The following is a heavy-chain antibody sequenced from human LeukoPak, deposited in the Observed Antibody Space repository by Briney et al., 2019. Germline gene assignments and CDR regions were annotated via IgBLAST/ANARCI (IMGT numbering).Heavy chain of an antibody. V-gene: IGHV3-23*01. J-gene: IGHJ5*02. CDR1: GFSFSTNA. CDR3: AKQRSDP. Sequence: GGSLRLSCAASGFSFSTNAISWVRQAPGEGLEWVSAISGSGGSTDYADPVKVRFTISRDNSKTRLYLQMNSLRAEDTAVYYCAKQRSDPWGQGTLVTVSS. CDR2: ISGSGGST.